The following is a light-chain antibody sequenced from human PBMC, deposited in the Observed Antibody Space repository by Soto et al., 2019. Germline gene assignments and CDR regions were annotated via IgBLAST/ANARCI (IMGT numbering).Light chain of an antibody. V-gene: IGKV3-20*01. Sequence: ETVLTQSPGTLSLSPGERATLSCRASQSVSSNNLAWYQHKPGQAPRFLIYGASNRATGIPDRFSGSGSGTDFTLTISRLEHEDFAVYYCQQCGTSPLTFGGGTKVEIK. CDR3: QQCGTSPLT. J-gene: IGKJ4*01. CDR1: QSVSSNN. CDR2: GAS.